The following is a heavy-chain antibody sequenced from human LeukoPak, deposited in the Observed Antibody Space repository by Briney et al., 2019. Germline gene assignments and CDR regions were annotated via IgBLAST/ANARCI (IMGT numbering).Heavy chain of an antibody. D-gene: IGHD2-2*01. J-gene: IGHJ6*02. Sequence: ASVKVSCKASGYTFTGYYMHWVRQALGQGLEWMGWINPNSGGTNYAQKFQGRVTMTRDTSISTAYMELSRLRSDDTAVYYCARAIGYCSSTSCSPIGYYYYGMDAWGQGTTVTVSS. V-gene: IGHV1-2*02. CDR2: INPNSGGT. CDR1: GYTFTGYY. CDR3: ARAIGYCSSTSCSPIGYYYYGMDA.